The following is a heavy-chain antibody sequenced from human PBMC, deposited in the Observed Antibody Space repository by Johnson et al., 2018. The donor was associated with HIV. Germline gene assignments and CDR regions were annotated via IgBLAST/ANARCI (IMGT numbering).Heavy chain of an antibody. CDR1: GFTFDDYA. Sequence: VQLVESGGGLVQPGRSLRLSCAASGFTFDDYAMHWVRQAPGQGLEWVSGISWNSGSIGYADSVKGRFTISRDNAKNSLYLQMNSLRAEDTAVYYCARSMNMDIVATITPDDAFDIWGQGTMVTVSS. D-gene: IGHD5-12*01. V-gene: IGHV3-9*01. J-gene: IGHJ3*02. CDR3: ARSMNMDIVATITPDDAFDI. CDR2: ISWNSGSI.